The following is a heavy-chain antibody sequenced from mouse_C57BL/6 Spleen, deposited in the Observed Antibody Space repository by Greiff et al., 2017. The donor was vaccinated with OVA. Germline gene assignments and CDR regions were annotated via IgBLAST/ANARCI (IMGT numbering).Heavy chain of an antibody. V-gene: IGHV1-66*01. D-gene: IGHD1-2*01. J-gene: IGHJ1*03. CDR2: IYPGSGNT. CDR1: GYSFTSYY. Sequence: QVHVKQSGPELVKPGASVKISCKASGYSFTSYYIHWVKQRPGQGLEWIGWIYPGSGNTKYNEKFKGKATLTADTSSSTAYMQLSSLTSEDSAVYYCAKITTAYWYFDVWGTGTTVTVSS. CDR3: AKITTAYWYFDV.